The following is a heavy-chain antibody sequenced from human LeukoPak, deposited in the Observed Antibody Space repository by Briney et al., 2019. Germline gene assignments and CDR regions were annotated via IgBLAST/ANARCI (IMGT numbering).Heavy chain of an antibody. CDR2: VYYTGST. Sequence: SETLSLTCTVSGGSISSFYWTWIRQTPRKGLEWIGSVYYTGSTNYNPSLKSRVTISIDTSRSQFSLKLTSVTVADTAVYYCARDSRYSYGSGGMDVWGQGTTVTVSS. V-gene: IGHV4-59*01. CDR3: ARDSRYSYGSGGMDV. J-gene: IGHJ6*02. CDR1: GGSISSFY. D-gene: IGHD3-10*01.